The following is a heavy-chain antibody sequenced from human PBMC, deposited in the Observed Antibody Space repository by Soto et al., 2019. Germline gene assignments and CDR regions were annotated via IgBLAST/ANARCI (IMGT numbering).Heavy chain of an antibody. V-gene: IGHV4-34*02. J-gene: IGHJ4*02. Sequence: QVQLQQWGAGLLKPSGTLSLTCAVHGGSFSGYFWTWIRQPPGKGLEWIGESNHRGITNYNPSLTCRVPLSVDTSKNQFSLRLSSVTAADTAVYFCSRRGPTYSVSGSHSGFIDFWGQGTLVSVSS. CDR2: SNHRGIT. D-gene: IGHD3-10*01. CDR3: SRRGPTYSVSGSHSGFIDF. CDR1: GGSFSGYF.